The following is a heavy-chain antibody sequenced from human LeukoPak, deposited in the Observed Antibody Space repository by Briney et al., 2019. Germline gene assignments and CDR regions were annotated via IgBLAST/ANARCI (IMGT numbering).Heavy chain of an antibody. Sequence: SETLSLTCTVSGGSMSSFYWSWIRQPPGKGLEWIGYIYYSGSTNYNPSLKGRVTISVDTSKNQFSLKLSSVTAADTAVYYCARGYYGDYYWFDPWGQGTLVTVSS. D-gene: IGHD4-17*01. J-gene: IGHJ5*02. CDR2: IYYSGST. V-gene: IGHV4-59*12. CDR3: ARGYYGDYYWFDP. CDR1: GGSMSSFY.